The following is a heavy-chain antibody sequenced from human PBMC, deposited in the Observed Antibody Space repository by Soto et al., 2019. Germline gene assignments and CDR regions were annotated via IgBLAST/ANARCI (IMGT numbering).Heavy chain of an antibody. CDR1: GFTVISNY. CDR2: LYSDGTT. V-gene: IGHV3-66*01. D-gene: IGHD3-10*01. CDR3: ARVEVRGVRYFDY. Sequence: GGSLRLSCAASGFTVISNYMNWVRQAPGKGLEWVSILYSDGTTYYADSVKGRFSISRDNSKNQFSLKLSSVTAADTAVYYCARVEVRGVRYFDYWGQGTLVTVSS. J-gene: IGHJ4*02.